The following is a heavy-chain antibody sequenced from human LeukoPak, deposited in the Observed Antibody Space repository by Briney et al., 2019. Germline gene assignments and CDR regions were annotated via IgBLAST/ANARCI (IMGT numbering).Heavy chain of an antibody. D-gene: IGHD6-19*01. J-gene: IGHJ4*02. V-gene: IGHV4-34*01. Sequence: IXAINHSGSTNYTPSLKSRVTISVATSKNQFSLKLSSVTAADTAVYYCARPRRYSSGWYFDYWGQGTLVTVSS. CDR2: INHSGST. CDR3: ARPRRYSSGWYFDY.